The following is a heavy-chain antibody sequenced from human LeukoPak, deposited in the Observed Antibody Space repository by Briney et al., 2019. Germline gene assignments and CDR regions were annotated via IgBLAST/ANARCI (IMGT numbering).Heavy chain of an antibody. V-gene: IGHV3-21*01. CDR3: ALTTVSEGFDY. CDR1: GFTFSTYS. CDR2: ISSSSTYI. J-gene: IGHJ4*02. Sequence: GGSLRLSCSASGFTFSTYSMNWVRQAPGKGLEWVSSISSSSTYIYYADSVRGRFSISRDNAKNSLYLQMNSLRAEDTAVYYCALTTVSEGFDYWGQGTLVTVSS. D-gene: IGHD4-17*01.